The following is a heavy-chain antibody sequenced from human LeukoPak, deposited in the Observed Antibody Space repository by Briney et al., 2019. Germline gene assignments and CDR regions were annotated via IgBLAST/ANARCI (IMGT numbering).Heavy chain of an antibody. CDR2: IRYDGSNK. D-gene: IGHD4-17*01. V-gene: IGHV3-30*02. CDR1: GFTFSTYG. J-gene: IGHJ4*02. Sequence: PGGSLRLSCAASGFTFSTYGMHWVRQAPGKGLEWVAFIRYDGSNKYYADSVKGRFTISRDNSKNTLYLQMNSLRAEDTAVYYCAKDRDGDYSLDYWGQGTLVAVSS. CDR3: AKDRDGDYSLDY.